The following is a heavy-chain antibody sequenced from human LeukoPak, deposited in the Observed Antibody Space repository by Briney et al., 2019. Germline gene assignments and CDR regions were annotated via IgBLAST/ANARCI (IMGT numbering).Heavy chain of an antibody. D-gene: IGHD5-18*01. J-gene: IGHJ4*02. CDR1: GFTFSNYN. CDR3: AKNEYTYVSVLTLIVDY. Sequence: PGGSLRLSCVASGFTFSNYNMNWVRHAPGKGLEWVSSITSSSSYIFYADSVKGRFTISRDNAKNSLYLQMNSLRAEDTAVYYCAKNEYTYVSVLTLIVDYWGQGTLVTVSS. CDR2: ITSSSSYI. V-gene: IGHV3-21*01.